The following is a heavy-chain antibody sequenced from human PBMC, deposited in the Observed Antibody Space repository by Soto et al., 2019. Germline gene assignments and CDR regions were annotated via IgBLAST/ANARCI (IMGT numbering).Heavy chain of an antibody. CDR2: MNPNSGNT. Sequence: ASVKGSCKASGYTFTSYDINWVRQATGQGLEWMGWMNPNSGNTGYAQKFQGRVTMTRNTSISTAYMELSSLRSEDTAVYYCARGPDVDIVATNDAFDIWGQGTMVTVSS. D-gene: IGHD5-12*01. V-gene: IGHV1-8*01. CDR1: GYTFTSYD. J-gene: IGHJ3*02. CDR3: ARGPDVDIVATNDAFDI.